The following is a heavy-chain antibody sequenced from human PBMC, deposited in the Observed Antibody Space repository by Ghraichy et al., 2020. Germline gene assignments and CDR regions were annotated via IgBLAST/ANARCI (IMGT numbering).Heavy chain of an antibody. D-gene: IGHD6-19*01. J-gene: IGHJ3*02. V-gene: IGHV3-23*01. CDR3: AKEATDSSGWENNDAFDI. Sequence: GGSLRLSCAASGFTFSSYAMSWVRQAPGKGLEWVSAISGSGGSTYYADSVKGRFTISRDNSKNTLYLQMNSLRAEDTAVYYCAKEATDSSGWENNDAFDIWGQGTMVTVSS. CDR1: GFTFSSYA. CDR2: ISGSGGST.